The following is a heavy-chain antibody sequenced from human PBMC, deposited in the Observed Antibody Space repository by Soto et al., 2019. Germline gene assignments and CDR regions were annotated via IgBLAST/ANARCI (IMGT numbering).Heavy chain of an antibody. CDR2: MFSSDEK. CDR1: GFSLSNARMG. V-gene: IGHV2-26*01. D-gene: IGHD1-1*01. CDR3: ARMIHGYPIDY. J-gene: IGHJ4*02. Sequence: QVTLKESGPVLVKPTETLTLTCTVSGFSLSNARMGVSWIRQPPGKALEGLAHMFSSDEKSYSTSMKSRLTLSKDTSKSQVILTMTNMDPVYTAAYYCARMIHGYPIDYWGQGTLVTVSS.